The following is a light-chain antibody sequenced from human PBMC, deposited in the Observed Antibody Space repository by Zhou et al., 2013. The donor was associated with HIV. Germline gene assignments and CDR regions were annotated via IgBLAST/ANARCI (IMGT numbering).Light chain of an antibody. CDR3: QQYDTSPS. CDR2: GAS. CDR1: HSIISNY. J-gene: IGKJ3*01. V-gene: IGKV3-20*01. Sequence: EIVLTQSPGTLSLSPGERATLSCRTSHSIISNYVAWYQQNPGQAPRLLIYGASARATGIPDRFSGSGSGTDFTLTISRLEPGDFAVYFCQQYDTSPSFGPGTKVDI.